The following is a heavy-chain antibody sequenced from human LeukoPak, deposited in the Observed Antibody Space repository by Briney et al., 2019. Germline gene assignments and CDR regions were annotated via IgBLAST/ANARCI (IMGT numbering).Heavy chain of an antibody. D-gene: IGHD1-26*01. Sequence: PGGSLGLSCSASGFTFSNFWLAWVRQAPGKGLEWVTNISHDGSEKYCVDSVKGRFTISRDNAKNSLYLQMNSLRAEDTAVYYCAREGPMTRSGSYDFWGRGTLVTVSS. CDR3: AREGPMTRSGSYDF. V-gene: IGHV3-7*05. CDR2: ISHDGSEK. J-gene: IGHJ4*02. CDR1: GFTFSNFW.